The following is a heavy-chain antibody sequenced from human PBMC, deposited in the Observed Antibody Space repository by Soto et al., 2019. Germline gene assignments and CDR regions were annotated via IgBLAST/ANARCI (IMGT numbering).Heavy chain of an antibody. V-gene: IGHV4-4*02. CDR2: IYHSGST. CDR3: ASQDYSSSTDASFLVNGYFGL. D-gene: IGHD6-6*01. CDR1: GGSISSSKW. Sequence: QMQLQESGPGLVKPSGTLSLTCGVSGGSISSSKWWTWVRQPPGKGPEWIGEIYHSGSTNYNPSLMSRVTISFDKSKNQFYLTLTSVTAADTAVYYCASQDYSSSTDASFLVNGYFGLWGRGILVTVSS. J-gene: IGHJ2*01.